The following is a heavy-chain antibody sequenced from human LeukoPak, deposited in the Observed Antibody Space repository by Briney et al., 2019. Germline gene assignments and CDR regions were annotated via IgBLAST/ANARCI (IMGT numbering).Heavy chain of an antibody. V-gene: IGHV3-23*01. CDR2: ISGSGGST. D-gene: IGHD3-3*01. CDR3: AKDAYDFWSGYYPFDY. CDR1: GFTFSSYA. Sequence: GGSLRLSCAASGFTFSSYAMSWVRQAPGKGLEWVSAISGSGGSTYYADSVKGRFTISRDNSKNTLYLQMNSLRAEDTAVYYCAKDAYDFWSGYYPFDYWGQGTLVTVSS. J-gene: IGHJ4*02.